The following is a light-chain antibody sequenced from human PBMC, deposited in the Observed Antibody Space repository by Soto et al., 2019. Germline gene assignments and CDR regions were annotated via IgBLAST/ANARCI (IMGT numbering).Light chain of an antibody. V-gene: IGLV2-23*01. J-gene: IGLJ1*01. Sequence: QSALTQPASVSGSPGQSITISCTGTSSDFGSYNLVSWYQQHPGKAPKHMIYEDSKRPSGVSDRFSGSKSGNTASLTTSGLQAEDDADYYCCSYAGSSTYVFGTGTKLTVL. CDR1: SSDFGSYNL. CDR3: CSYAGSSTYV. CDR2: EDS.